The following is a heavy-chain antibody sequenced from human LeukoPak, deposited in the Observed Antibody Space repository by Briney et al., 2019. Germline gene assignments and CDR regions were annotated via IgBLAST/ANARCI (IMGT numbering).Heavy chain of an antibody. Sequence: GGSLRLSCAASGFSFSSYAIHWVRQVPGKGLEWVALISSDGGTKYYADSVKGRFTISRDSSKNTVYLQMNRLRSEDTAFYFCARPFSRGWYYPYFDQWGQGTLVTVSS. V-gene: IGHV3-30*04. J-gene: IGHJ4*02. CDR2: ISSDGGTK. CDR3: ARPFSRGWYYPYFDQ. CDR1: GFSFSSYA. D-gene: IGHD6-19*01.